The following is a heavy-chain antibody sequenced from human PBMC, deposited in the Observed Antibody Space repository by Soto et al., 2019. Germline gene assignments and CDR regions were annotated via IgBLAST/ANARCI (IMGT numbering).Heavy chain of an antibody. CDR3: ARHEWLLLWLVTEY. V-gene: IGHV4-39*01. J-gene: IGHJ4*02. CDR2: IYHSGNT. Sequence: SETLSLTCSVSGDSIGSSTNYWGWIRQPPGKGLEWIGTIYHSGNTYYNPTLKSRVAISVDMSKNQFSLRLNSVTAADTAVYYCARHEWLLLWLVTEYWGQGALVTVSS. D-gene: IGHD5-12*01. CDR1: GDSIGSSTNY.